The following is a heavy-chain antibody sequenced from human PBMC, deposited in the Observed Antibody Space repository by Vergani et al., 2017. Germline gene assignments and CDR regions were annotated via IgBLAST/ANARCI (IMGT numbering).Heavy chain of an antibody. CDR2: IRYDGSNK. V-gene: IGHV3-30*02. J-gene: IGHJ3*02. Sequence: QVQLVESGGGVVQPGGSLRLSCAASGFTFSSYGMHWVRQAPGKGLEWVAFIRYDGSNKYYADSVKGRFTISRDNSKNTLYLQMNSLRAEDTAVYYCAKEGYGDDFVHAFDIWGQGTIVTVSS. CDR1: GFTFSSYG. CDR3: AKEGYGDDFVHAFDI. D-gene: IGHD4-17*01.